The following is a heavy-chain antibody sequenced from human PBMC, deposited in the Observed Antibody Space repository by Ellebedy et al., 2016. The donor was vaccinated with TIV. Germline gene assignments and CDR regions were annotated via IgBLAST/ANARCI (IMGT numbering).Heavy chain of an antibody. D-gene: IGHD1-20*01. J-gene: IGHJ3*02. CDR2: IHPGGDT. V-gene: IGHV3-53*01. CDR3: ARRITGTYGDDALDI. Sequence: GESLKISCAASGFTVSYTYMSWVRQAPGKGLEWVSVIHPGGDTYYADSVQGRFTISRDSSKNTLYLQMTSLRAEDTAVYYCARRITGTYGDDALDIWGQGTMVTVSS. CDR1: GFTVSYTY.